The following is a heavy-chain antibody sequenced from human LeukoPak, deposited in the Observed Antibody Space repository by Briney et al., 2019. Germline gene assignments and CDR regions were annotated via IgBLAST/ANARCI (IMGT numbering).Heavy chain of an antibody. Sequence: ASVKVSCKASGYTFTDYYMHWVRQAPGQGLECMGWINLNSGGTNYAQKFQGRVTMTRDTSISTAYMELSGLRSDDTAVYYCARAIVMAGYCTTTRCYKPFDIWGQGTMVTVSS. CDR3: ARAIVMAGYCTTTRCYKPFDI. V-gene: IGHV1-2*02. J-gene: IGHJ3*02. CDR2: INLNSGGT. CDR1: GYTFTDYY. D-gene: IGHD2-2*02.